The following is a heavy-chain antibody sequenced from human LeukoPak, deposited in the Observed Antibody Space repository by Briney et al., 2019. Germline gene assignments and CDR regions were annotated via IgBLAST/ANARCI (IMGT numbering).Heavy chain of an antibody. CDR1: GYTFTGYY. CDR2: INPNSGGT. CDR3: ARAGSSSGWWGTFDY. Sequence: ASVKVSCKASGYTFTGYYIHWVRQAPGQGLEWMGWINPNSGGTNYAQKFQGRVTMTRDTSIGTAYMELSRLRSDDTAVYYCARAGSSSGWWGTFDYWGQGTLVTVSS. D-gene: IGHD6-19*01. V-gene: IGHV1-2*02. J-gene: IGHJ4*02.